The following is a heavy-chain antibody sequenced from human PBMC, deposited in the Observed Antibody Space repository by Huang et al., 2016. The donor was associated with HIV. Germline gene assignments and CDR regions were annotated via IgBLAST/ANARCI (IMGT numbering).Heavy chain of an antibody. CDR1: GFSLSTHGVG. CDR3: AHSMVGASSFDY. V-gene: IGHV2-5*02. CDR2: LYWDYDK. J-gene: IGHJ4*02. D-gene: IGHD1-26*01. Sequence: QITLKESGPTLVKPTQTLTLTCNFSGFSLSTHGVGVGWIRQPPGKALEWLALLYWDYDKRCIPYLRRRLTITKDNTKSQVVLTMTNLDPVDTATYFCAHSMVGASSFDYWGQGTLVTVSS.